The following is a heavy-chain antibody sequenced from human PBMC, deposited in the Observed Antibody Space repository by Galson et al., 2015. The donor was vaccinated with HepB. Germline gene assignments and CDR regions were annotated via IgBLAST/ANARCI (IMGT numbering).Heavy chain of an antibody. CDR3: AKGYGLFDS. Sequence: SLRLSCAASGFAFDNHAMSWVRQAPGRGLEWISGITGKGDSTFYADSVKGRFTVSKDNSNNMLYLQMNSLRGEDAGLYFCAKGYGLFDSWGQGTRVTVSS. V-gene: IGHV3-23*01. D-gene: IGHD5-18*01. CDR1: GFAFDNHA. J-gene: IGHJ5*01. CDR2: ITGKGDST.